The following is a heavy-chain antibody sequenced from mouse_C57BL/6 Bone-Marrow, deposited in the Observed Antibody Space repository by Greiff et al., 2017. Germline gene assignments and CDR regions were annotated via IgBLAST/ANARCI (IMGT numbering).Heavy chain of an antibody. CDR2: FYPAGGGT. Sequence: VQLQQSGAELVRPGPSVKLSCKASGYTFTSYCMHWVKQRPLQGLEWIGSFYPAGGGTNYNEKFKDKATLTADKSSSTVYMQLSSLTSEDSAVYYCARESWTVGCCYYDFWCWGTTVTV. CDR1: GYTFTSYC. J-gene: IGHJ1*01. D-gene: IGHD1-1*01. CDR3: ARESWTVGCCYYDF. V-gene: IGHV1-52*01.